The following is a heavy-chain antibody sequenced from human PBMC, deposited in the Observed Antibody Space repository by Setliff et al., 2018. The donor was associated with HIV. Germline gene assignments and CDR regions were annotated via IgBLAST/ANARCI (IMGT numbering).Heavy chain of an antibody. CDR2: IYTSGSA. J-gene: IGHJ4*02. V-gene: IGHV4-4*07. D-gene: IGHD6-19*01. CDR3: ASLNGIAVAGTRFTPQPSYYFDY. Sequence: PSETLSLTCTVSGGSISSYYWSWIRQPAGKGLEWIGRIYTSGSANYNPSLKSRVTISVGTSKNQFSLKLSSVTAADTAVCYCASLNGIAVAGTRFTPQPSYYFDYWGQGTLVTVSS. CDR1: GGSISSYY.